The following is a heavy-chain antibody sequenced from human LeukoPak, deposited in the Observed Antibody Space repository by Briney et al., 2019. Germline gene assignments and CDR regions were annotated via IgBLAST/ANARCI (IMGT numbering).Heavy chain of an antibody. CDR1: XXIFSIYA. D-gene: IGHD1-1*01. Sequence: AXXXIFSIYAIIWVRQAPGQGLELMGWINTNTGNPTYAQGFTGRFVFSLDTSVSTAYLQISRLKAEDTAVYYCAXDYXLTXGTXXXXQYWGXXSXVTVSS. CDR2: INTNTGNP. CDR3: AXDYXLTXGTXXXXQY. J-gene: IGHJ1*01. V-gene: IGHV7-4-1*02.